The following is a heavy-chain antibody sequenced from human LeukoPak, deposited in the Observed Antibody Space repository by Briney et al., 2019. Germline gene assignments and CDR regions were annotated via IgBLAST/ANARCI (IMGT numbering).Heavy chain of an antibody. D-gene: IGHD4-23*01. V-gene: IGHV3-23*01. Sequence: PGGSLRLSCAASGFTFSSYAMSWVRQAPGKGLEWVSAISGSGGSTYYADSVKGRFTISRDNSKNTPYLQMNSLRAEDTAVYYCAKPIRATVVTPDAFDIWGQGTMVTVSS. CDR3: AKPIRATVVTPDAFDI. CDR2: ISGSGGST. CDR1: GFTFSSYA. J-gene: IGHJ3*02.